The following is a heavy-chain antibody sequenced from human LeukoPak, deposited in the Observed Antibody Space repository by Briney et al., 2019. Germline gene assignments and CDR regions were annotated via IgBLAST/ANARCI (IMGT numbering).Heavy chain of an antibody. D-gene: IGHD1-7*01. V-gene: IGHV4-61*02. CDR2: FHTRGST. Sequence: SQTLSLTCTVSRGSISSGNYYWSWIRQPAGKGLEWIGRFHTRGSTNYNPSLKSRVIISVDTSKNQFSLKLNSVTAADTAVYYCARSSRELGGYAPWELMPPFDYWGQGTLVTVSS. CDR3: ARSSRELGGYAPWELMPPFDY. J-gene: IGHJ4*02. CDR1: RGSISSGNYY.